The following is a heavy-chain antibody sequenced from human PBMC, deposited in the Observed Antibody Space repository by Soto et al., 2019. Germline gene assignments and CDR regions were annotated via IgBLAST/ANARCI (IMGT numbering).Heavy chain of an antibody. V-gene: IGHV4-59*01. J-gene: IGHJ5*02. Sequence: SETLSLTCTVSGVSITSYFWSWIRQTPGKGLDWIGSISFSGATYSNPSLKGRAALSVDTSENHLSLTLNSVTSADTAVYFCARDLPGIAARGENNWFDPWGQGTLVTVSS. CDR2: ISFSGAT. CDR1: GVSITSYF. D-gene: IGHD6-6*01. CDR3: ARDLPGIAARGENNWFDP.